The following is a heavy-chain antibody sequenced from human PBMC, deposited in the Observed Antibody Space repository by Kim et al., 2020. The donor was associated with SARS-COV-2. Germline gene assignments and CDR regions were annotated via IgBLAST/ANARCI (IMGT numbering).Heavy chain of an antibody. Sequence: SETLSLTCTVSGGSISSGDYYWSWIRQHRGKGLEWIGYIYYSGSTYYNPSLKSRVTISVDTSKNQFSLKLRAVTAADTAVYYCARAASTIFGVVNHFDYWGQGTLVTVSS. V-gene: IGHV4-31*03. CDR1: GGSISSGDYY. D-gene: IGHD3-3*01. CDR2: IYYSGST. J-gene: IGHJ4*02. CDR3: ARAASTIFGVVNHFDY.